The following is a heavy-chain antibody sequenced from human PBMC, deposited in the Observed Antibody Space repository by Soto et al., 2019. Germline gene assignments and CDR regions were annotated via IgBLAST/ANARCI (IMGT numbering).Heavy chain of an antibody. V-gene: IGHV1-46*01. CDR3: ARSSGGNFGIIIEGSNWFDP. Sequence: APVKVSCKEAGYTLTSDYLNWVRQAPGQGLEWMGVINPHGGSTKYAQKFQGRITMTRDTSRSTVYMELGSLRSDDTAIYYCARSSGGNFGIIIEGSNWFDPWGQGTLVTVSS. CDR1: GYTLTSDY. J-gene: IGHJ5*02. CDR2: INPHGGST. D-gene: IGHD3-3*01.